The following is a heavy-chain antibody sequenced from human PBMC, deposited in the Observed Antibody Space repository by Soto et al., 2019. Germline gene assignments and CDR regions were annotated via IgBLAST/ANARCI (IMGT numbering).Heavy chain of an antibody. CDR1: GFTFDDYA. Sequence: EVQLVESGGGLVQPGRSLRLSCAASGFTFDDYAMHWVRQAPGKGLEWVSGSSWNSGSIGYADSVKGRFTISRDNAKNSLYLQMNSLRADDTALYYCAKDTVDGYPQSGYFDLWGRGSLVTVSS. CDR2: SSWNSGSI. D-gene: IGHD5-18*01. J-gene: IGHJ2*01. CDR3: AKDTVDGYPQSGYFDL. V-gene: IGHV3-9*01.